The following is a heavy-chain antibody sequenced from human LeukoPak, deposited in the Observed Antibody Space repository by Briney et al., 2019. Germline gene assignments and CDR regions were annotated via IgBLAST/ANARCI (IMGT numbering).Heavy chain of an antibody. CDR1: GGSISSSSYY. D-gene: IGHD5-12*01. CDR3: ARDGATPYYYYGMDV. CDR2: IYYSGST. V-gene: IGHV4-61*01. Sequence: PSETPSLTCTVSGGSISSSSYYWGWIRQPPGKGLEWIGYIYYSGSTNYNPSLKSRVTISVDTSKNQFSLKLSSVTAADTAVYYCARDGATPYYYYGMDVWGQGTTVTVSS. J-gene: IGHJ6*02.